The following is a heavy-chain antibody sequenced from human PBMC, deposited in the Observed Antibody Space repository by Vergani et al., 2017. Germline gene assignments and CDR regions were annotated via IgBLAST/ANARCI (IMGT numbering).Heavy chain of an antibody. V-gene: IGHV1-2*02. CDR2: INPNSGGT. D-gene: IGHD2-2*01. J-gene: IGHJ3*02. Sequence: QVQLVQSGAEVKKPGASVKVSCKASGYTFTGYYMHWVRQAPGQGLEWMGWINPNSGGTNYAQKFQGRVTMTRDTSISTAYMELSRLRSDDTAVYYCARTGNLECTSCPDAFEIWGQGTMVSVS. CDR1: GYTFTGYY. CDR3: ARTGNLECTSCPDAFEI.